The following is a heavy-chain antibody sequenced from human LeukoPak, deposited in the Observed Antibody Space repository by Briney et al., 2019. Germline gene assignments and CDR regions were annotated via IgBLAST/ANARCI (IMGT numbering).Heavy chain of an antibody. D-gene: IGHD1-26*01. J-gene: IGHJ4*02. CDR1: GGTLSSYA. V-gene: IGHV1-69*05. CDR2: IIPIFGTA. CDR3: AGSGSYYRYFDY. Sequence: SVKVSCKASGGTLSSYAISWVRQAPGQGLEWMGGIIPIFGTANYAQKFQGRVTITTDESTSTAYMELSSLRSEDTAVYYCAGSGSYYRYFDYWGQGTLVTVSS.